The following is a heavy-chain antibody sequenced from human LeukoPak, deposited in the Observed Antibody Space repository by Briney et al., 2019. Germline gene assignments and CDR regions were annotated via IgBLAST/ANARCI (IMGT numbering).Heavy chain of an antibody. J-gene: IGHJ4*02. D-gene: IGHD7-27*01. Sequence: GGSLRLSCAASGFSFSNHAMTWVRQAPGKGLEWVSTISGSGDTTYYADSVKGRFTISGDNSKNTLYLQMSSLRAEDTALYYCARRGPNWGFFDYWGRGALVTVSS. CDR1: GFSFSNHA. CDR3: ARRGPNWGFFDY. CDR2: ISGSGDTT. V-gene: IGHV3-23*01.